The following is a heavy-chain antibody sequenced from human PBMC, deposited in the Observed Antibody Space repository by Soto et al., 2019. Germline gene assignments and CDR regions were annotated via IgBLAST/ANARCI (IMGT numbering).Heavy chain of an antibody. D-gene: IGHD2-8*02. CDR3: ARDKITGLFDY. CDR2: INHSGST. V-gene: IGHV4-34*01. Sequence: QVQLQQWGAGLLKPSETLSLTCAVYGGSFSGYYWTWIRQPPGTGLEWIGEINHSGSTNYNPSLKSRGPISVNPAQNPFPLKLTSVTAADTAVYYCARDKITGLFDYWGQGTLVTVSS. J-gene: IGHJ4*02. CDR1: GGSFSGYY.